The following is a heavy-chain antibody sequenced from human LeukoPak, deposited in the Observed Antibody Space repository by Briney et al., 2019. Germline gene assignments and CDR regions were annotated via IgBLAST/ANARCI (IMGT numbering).Heavy chain of an antibody. D-gene: IGHD6-13*01. CDR3: AREVLSQQAAYFDY. V-gene: IGHV3-74*01. CDR1: GFTFSSYW. Sequence: PGGSLRLSCAASGFTFSSYWMHWVRQAPGKGLVWVSRINSDGSSTSYADSVKGRFTISRDNAKNTLYLQMNSLRAEDTAVYYCAREVLSQQAAYFDYWGQGTLVTVSS. CDR2: INSDGSST. J-gene: IGHJ4*02.